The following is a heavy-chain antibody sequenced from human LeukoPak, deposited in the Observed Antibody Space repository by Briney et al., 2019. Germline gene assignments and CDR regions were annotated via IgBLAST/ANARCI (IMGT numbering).Heavy chain of an antibody. CDR2: IIPIFGTA. CDR3: ARETAPNYDFWSGYRTPGYYYYMDV. CDR1: GGTFSSYA. Sequence: SVKVSCKASGGTFSSYAISWVRQAPGQGLEWMGGIIPIFGTANYAQKFQGRVTITADESTSTAYMELSSLRSEDTAVYYCARETAPNYDFWSGYRTPGYYYYMDVWGKGTTVTVSS. V-gene: IGHV1-69*13. D-gene: IGHD3-3*01. J-gene: IGHJ6*03.